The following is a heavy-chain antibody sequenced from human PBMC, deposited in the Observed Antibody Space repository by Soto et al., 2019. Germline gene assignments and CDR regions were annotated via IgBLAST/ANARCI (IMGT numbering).Heavy chain of an antibody. V-gene: IGHV3-23*01. CDR2: ISGSGGST. CDR1: GFTFSSYA. J-gene: IGHJ6*02. D-gene: IGHD1-7*01. CDR3: AKDLELRVSYYYGMDV. Sequence: GSLRLSRSASGFTFSSYALSWGRQASGKGLEWVSAISGSGGSTYYADSVKGRFTISRDNSKNTLYLQMNSLRAEDTAVYYCAKDLELRVSYYYGMDVWGQGTTVTVSS.